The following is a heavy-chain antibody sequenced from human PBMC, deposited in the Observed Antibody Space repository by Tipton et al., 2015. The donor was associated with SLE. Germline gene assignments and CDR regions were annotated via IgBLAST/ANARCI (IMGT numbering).Heavy chain of an antibody. CDR3: ARLRLNRSGWYGFDY. Sequence: TLSLTCTVSGGSISSYYWSWIRQHPGKGLEWIGYIYYSGSTNYNPSLKSRVTISVDTSKNQFSLKLSSVTAADTAVYYCARLRLNRSGWYGFDYWGQGTLVTVSS. D-gene: IGHD6-19*01. J-gene: IGHJ4*02. V-gene: IGHV4-59*08. CDR2: IYYSGST. CDR1: GGSISSYY.